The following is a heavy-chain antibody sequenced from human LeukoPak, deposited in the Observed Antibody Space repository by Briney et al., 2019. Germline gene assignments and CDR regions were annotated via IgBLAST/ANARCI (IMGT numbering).Heavy chain of an antibody. D-gene: IGHD6-13*01. Sequence: SETLSLTCTVSGGSISSSSYYWGWIRQPPGKGLEWIGSIYYSGSTNYNPSLKSRVTISVDTSKNQFSLKLSSVTAADTAVYYCARDYIPYSSSWYNWFDPWGQGTLVTVSS. J-gene: IGHJ5*02. V-gene: IGHV4-39*07. CDR1: GGSISSSSYY. CDR3: ARDYIPYSSSWYNWFDP. CDR2: IYYSGST.